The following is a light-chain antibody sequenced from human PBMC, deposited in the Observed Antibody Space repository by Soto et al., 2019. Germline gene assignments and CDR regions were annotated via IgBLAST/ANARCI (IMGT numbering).Light chain of an antibody. J-gene: IGKJ4*01. CDR3: QQYDDFSVT. V-gene: IGKV1-33*01. Sequence: DIQMTQSPSSLSASVGDRVTITCQTSQDIRNYLNWYQQKPGKAPKLLIYDASNLETGVPSRFSGRGSGTDFSFTIRSLQPEDIGTYYCQQYDDFSVTFGGGTKVEIK. CDR1: QDIRNY. CDR2: DAS.